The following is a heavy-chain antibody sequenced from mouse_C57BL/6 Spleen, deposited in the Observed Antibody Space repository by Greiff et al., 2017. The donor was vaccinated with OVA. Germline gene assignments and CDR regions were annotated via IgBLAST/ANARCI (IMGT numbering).Heavy chain of an antibody. CDR3: ARRDYYGY. D-gene: IGHD1-1*01. Sequence: QVQLKQPGAELVKPGASVKLSCKASGYTFTSYWMQWVKQRPGQGLEWIGEIDPSDSYTNYNQKFKGKATLTVDTSSSTAYMQLSSLTSEDSAVYYCARRDYYGYWGQGTTLTVSS. J-gene: IGHJ2*01. CDR2: IDPSDSYT. CDR1: GYTFTSYW. V-gene: IGHV1-50*01.